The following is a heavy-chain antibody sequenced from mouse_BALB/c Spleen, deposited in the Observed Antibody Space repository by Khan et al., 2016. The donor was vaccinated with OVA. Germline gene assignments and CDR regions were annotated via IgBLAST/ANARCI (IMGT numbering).Heavy chain of an antibody. CDR2: INPNNGGT. V-gene: IGHV1S81*02. CDR3: TRSGYGSFVY. Sequence: QVHVKQSGAELVKPGTSVKLSCKASGYIFTSYYMYWVRQRPGQGLEWIGEINPNNGGTNFNEKFKSKATLTVDKSSSTAYMHLSSLTSDDSAVYYCTRSGYGSFVYWGQGTLVTVSA. J-gene: IGHJ3*01. CDR1: GYIFTSYY. D-gene: IGHD2-2*01.